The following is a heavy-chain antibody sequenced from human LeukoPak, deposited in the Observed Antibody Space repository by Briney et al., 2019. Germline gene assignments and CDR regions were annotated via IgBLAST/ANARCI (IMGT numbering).Heavy chain of an antibody. V-gene: IGHV4-39*01. CDR1: GGSISSSSYY. CDR2: IYYSGST. CDR3: ARHKNSAIFGVVIISTRAHWFDP. D-gene: IGHD3-3*02. Sequence: SETLSLTCTVSGGSISSSSYYWGWIRQPPGKGLEWIGSIYYSGSTYYNPSLKSRVTISVDTSKNQFSLKLSSVTAADTAAYYCARHKNSAIFGVVIISTRAHWFDPWGQGTLVTVSS. J-gene: IGHJ5*02.